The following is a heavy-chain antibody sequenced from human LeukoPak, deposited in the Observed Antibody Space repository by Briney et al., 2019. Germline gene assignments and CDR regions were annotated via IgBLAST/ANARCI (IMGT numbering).Heavy chain of an antibody. D-gene: IGHD3-22*01. CDR3: ARGVHYYDSSGSPGYFQH. V-gene: IGHV4-59*01. CDR2: IYYSGST. CDR1: GGSITGYY. J-gene: IGHJ1*01. Sequence: SEILSLTCTVSGGSITGYYWSWIRQPPGKGLEWIGYIYYSGSTNYNPSLESRVTISVDTSKNQFSLKLSSVTAADTAVYYCARGVHYYDSSGSPGYFQHWGQGTLVTVSS.